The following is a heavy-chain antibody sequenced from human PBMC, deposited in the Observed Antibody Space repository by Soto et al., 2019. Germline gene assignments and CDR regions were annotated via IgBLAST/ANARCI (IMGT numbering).Heavy chain of an antibody. CDR3: ARRAYCTKGACFLDY. CDR2: ISPYNGNT. Sequence: QVQLLQSGAEVKKPGASVKVSCKASGYTFTSHGIGWVRQAPGQGLEWMGWISPYNGNTNYPQKLQGRVTMTTDTSTSTAYMELRSLRSDDTAVYYCARRAYCTKGACFLDYWGQGILVTVSS. CDR1: GYTFTSHG. V-gene: IGHV1-18*01. J-gene: IGHJ4*02. D-gene: IGHD2-8*01.